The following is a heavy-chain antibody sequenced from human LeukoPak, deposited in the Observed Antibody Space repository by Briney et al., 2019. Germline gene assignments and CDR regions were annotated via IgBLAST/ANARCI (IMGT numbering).Heavy chain of an antibody. CDR3: ARDGVVVVAATAGWFDP. D-gene: IGHD2-15*01. CDR1: GYTFTGYY. CDR2: INPNSGGT. Sequence: GASVKVSCKASGYTFTGYYIHWVRQAPGQGLEWMGWINPNSGGTNYAQKFQGRVTMTRDTSISTAYMELSRLRSDDTAVYYCARDGVVVVAATAGWFDPWGQGTLVTVSS. V-gene: IGHV1-2*02. J-gene: IGHJ5*02.